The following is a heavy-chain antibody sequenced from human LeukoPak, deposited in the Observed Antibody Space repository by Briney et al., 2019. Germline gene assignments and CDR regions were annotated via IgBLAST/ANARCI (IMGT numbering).Heavy chain of an antibody. J-gene: IGHJ4*02. V-gene: IGHV4-39*01. CDR3: ARLRGGVQLWGN. CDR1: GDSLTSNSHS. Sequence: SETLSLTCAVSGDSLTSNSHSWGWIRQSPGEGLQWIVTINNCGTKYYNPSLNSRVTMPVDTSKNQFSLNLISVTAADTAVYYCARLRGGVQLWGNWGQGTLVTVSS. D-gene: IGHD3-16*01. CDR2: INNCGTK.